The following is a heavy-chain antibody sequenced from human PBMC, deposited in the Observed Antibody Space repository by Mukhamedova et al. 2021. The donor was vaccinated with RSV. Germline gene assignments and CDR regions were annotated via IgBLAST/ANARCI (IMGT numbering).Heavy chain of an antibody. D-gene: IGHD1-26*01. CDR2: GST. Sequence: GSTYYNPSLKSRVTISVDTSKNQFSLKLSSVTAADTAVYYCARTGYSGSYFFRYYFDYWGQGTLVTVSS. V-gene: IGHV4-39*01. J-gene: IGHJ4*02. CDR3: ARTGYSGSYFFRYYFDY.